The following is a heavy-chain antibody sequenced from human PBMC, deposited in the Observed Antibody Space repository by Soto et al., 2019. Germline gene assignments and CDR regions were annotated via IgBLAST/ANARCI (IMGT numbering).Heavy chain of an antibody. J-gene: IGHJ4*02. V-gene: IGHV3-73*01. CDR1: GFTFSGSA. CDR2: IRSKANSYAT. D-gene: IGHD3-16*01. CDR3: TSRRDYDYVRGSSVGY. Sequence: GSLRLSCAASGFTFSGSAMHWVRQASGKGLEWVGRIRSKANSYATAYAASVKGRFTISRDDSKNTAYLQMNSLKTEDTAVYYCTSRRDYDYVRGSSVGYWGQGTLVTVSS.